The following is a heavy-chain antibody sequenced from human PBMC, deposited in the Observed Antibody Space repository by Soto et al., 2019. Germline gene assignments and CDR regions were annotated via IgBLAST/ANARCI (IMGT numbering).Heavy chain of an antibody. J-gene: IGHJ6*02. V-gene: IGHV1-69*12. CDR2: IIPIFGTA. Sequence: QVQLVQSGAEVKKPGSSVKVSCKASGGTFSSYAISWVRQAPGQGLEWMGGIIPIFGTANYAQKFQGRVTITADESTSTAYRELSSLRSEDTAVYYCARLRRVPAAIVPPYYYYGMDVWGQGTTVTVSS. CDR3: ARLRRVPAAIVPPYYYYGMDV. D-gene: IGHD2-2*01. CDR1: GGTFSSYA.